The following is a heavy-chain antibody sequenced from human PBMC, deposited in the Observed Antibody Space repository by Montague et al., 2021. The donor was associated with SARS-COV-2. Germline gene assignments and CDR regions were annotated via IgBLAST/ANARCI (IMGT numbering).Heavy chain of an antibody. V-gene: IGHV4-38-2*02. CDR3: AKVAGSHDTFDI. Sequence: SETLSLTCTVSGYSISTGYYWGWIRQPPGKGLEWIGTIYHSGSTYFNPSLKSRGTISVDTSKNQFSLNLSSVTAADTAVYYCAKVAGSHDTFDIWGRGTMVTVSS. J-gene: IGHJ3*02. CDR1: GYSISTGYY. D-gene: IGHD6-19*01. CDR2: IYHSGST.